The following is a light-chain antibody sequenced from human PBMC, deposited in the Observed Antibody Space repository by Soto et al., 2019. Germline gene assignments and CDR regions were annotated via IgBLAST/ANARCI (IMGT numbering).Light chain of an antibody. Sequence: DIQMTQSPSSLSASVGDRVTITCRASQGISNYLAWYQQKPGKVPKLLLYAASTLQSGVPSRFSGSGSGTDFTLTISSLQPEDVATYYCQSGAFGQGTKVEIQ. CDR1: QGISNY. CDR3: QSGA. V-gene: IGKV1-27*01. CDR2: AAS. J-gene: IGKJ1*01.